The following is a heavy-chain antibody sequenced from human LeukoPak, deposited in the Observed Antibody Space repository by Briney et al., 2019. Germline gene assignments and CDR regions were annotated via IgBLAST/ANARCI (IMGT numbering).Heavy chain of an antibody. CDR1: GFIFSSDA. Sequence: GGSLRLSCAASGFIFSSDALSWVRQAPGKGLEWVSLISGSGGRTDYADSVKRRFTISRDNSKNTLYLQMNSLKAEDTAVYYCAKHVRTSVWFFDYWGQGTLVTVSS. CDR3: AKHVRTSVWFFDY. V-gene: IGHV3-23*01. J-gene: IGHJ4*02. CDR2: ISGSGGRT. D-gene: IGHD6-19*01.